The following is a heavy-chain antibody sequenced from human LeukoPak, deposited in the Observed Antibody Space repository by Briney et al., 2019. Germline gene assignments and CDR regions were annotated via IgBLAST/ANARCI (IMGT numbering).Heavy chain of an antibody. D-gene: IGHD3-16*01. J-gene: IGHJ4*02. CDR1: GFTFSSYA. CDR3: VKDRYVDY. CDR2: ISSPGDKT. Sequence: PGGSLRLSCSASGFTFSSYAMHWVRQAPGKGLEYVSSISSPGDKTYYANPVKGRFTISRDNSKNTLYLQMSSLRVEDTATYYCVKDRYVDYWGQGTLVTVSS. V-gene: IGHV3-64D*09.